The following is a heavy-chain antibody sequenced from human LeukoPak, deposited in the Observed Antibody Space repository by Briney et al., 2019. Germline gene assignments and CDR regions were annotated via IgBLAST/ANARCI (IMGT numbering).Heavy chain of an antibody. Sequence: TGGSLRLSCAASGFTFSDYYMSWIRQAPGKGLEWVSYISSSGSTIYYADSVKGRFTIFRDNAKNSLYLQMNSLRAEDTAVYYCARGPDDYGGNPQPFDIWGQGTMVTVSS. CDR3: ARGPDDYGGNPQPFDI. J-gene: IGHJ3*02. CDR1: GFTFSDYY. CDR2: ISSSGSTI. V-gene: IGHV3-11*01. D-gene: IGHD4-23*01.